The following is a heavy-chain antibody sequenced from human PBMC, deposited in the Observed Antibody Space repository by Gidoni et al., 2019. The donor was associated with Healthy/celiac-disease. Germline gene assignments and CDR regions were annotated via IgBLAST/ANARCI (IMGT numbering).Heavy chain of an antibody. Sequence: QVQLVESGGGVVQPGRSLRLSCAASGFPFSSYAMHWVRQAPGKGLEWVAVISYDGSNKYYADSVKGRFTISRDNSKNTLYLQMNSLRAEDTAVYYCARGGYELDYFDYWGQGTLVTVSS. CDR2: ISYDGSNK. CDR1: GFPFSSYA. V-gene: IGHV3-30-3*01. D-gene: IGHD5-12*01. CDR3: ARGGYELDYFDY. J-gene: IGHJ4*02.